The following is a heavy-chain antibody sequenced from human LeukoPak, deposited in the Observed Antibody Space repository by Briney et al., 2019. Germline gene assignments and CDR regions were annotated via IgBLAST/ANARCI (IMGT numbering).Heavy chain of an antibody. CDR2: IYRSGST. D-gene: IGHD2-15*01. Sequence: SETLSLTCSVSGYSISSGYYWGWIRQPPGKGLEWIAVIYRSGSTSHNPSLKSRVTISVDTSKNQFSLKLSSVTAADTAVYYCARDPGAVVAATGALDVWGQGTTVTVSS. V-gene: IGHV4-38-2*02. CDR3: ARDPGAVVAATGALDV. J-gene: IGHJ6*02. CDR1: GYSISSGYY.